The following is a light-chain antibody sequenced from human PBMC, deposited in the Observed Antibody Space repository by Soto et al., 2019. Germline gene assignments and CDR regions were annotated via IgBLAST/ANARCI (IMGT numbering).Light chain of an antibody. J-gene: IGKJ5*01. Sequence: EIVMTQSPATLSVSPGERATLSCRASQSVSNYLAWYQQKPGQAPRLLIFDASNRATGIPARFSGSGSATDFTLTSSSLEPEDFAVYYCQHRSIWPVSFGQGTRLEIK. CDR1: QSVSNY. CDR2: DAS. CDR3: QHRSIWPVS. V-gene: IGKV3-11*01.